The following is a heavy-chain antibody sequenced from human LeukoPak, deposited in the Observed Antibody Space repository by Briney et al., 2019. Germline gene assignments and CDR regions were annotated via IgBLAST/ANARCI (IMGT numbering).Heavy chain of an antibody. Sequence: SETLSLTCTVSGASLSIYYWSWIRQPPGKGLEWVGFFYYGGNTYYNSSLKSRVTISVDMSKSQFSLKLSSVTAADTAVYYCARVVGSNWFDPWGQGTLVTVSS. CDR2: FYYGGNT. J-gene: IGHJ5*02. CDR3: ARVVGSNWFDP. V-gene: IGHV4-59*01. D-gene: IGHD2-15*01. CDR1: GASLSIYY.